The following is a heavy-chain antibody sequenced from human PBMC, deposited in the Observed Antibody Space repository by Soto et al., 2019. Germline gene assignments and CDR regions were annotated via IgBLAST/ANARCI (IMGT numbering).Heavy chain of an antibody. Sequence: QVQLQQWGAGLLKPSETLSLTCAVYGGSFSGYYWSWIRQPPGKGLEWIGEINHSGSTNYNPSLKSRVTKSVSPAKDPFSPKAGSVAGGGTGGEYWARLAGAEIRILEGWGQGTPVTVPS. CDR2: INHSGST. D-gene: IGHD3-3*01. CDR1: GGSFSGYY. J-gene: IGHJ4*02. CDR3: ARLAGAEIRILEG. V-gene: IGHV4-34*01.